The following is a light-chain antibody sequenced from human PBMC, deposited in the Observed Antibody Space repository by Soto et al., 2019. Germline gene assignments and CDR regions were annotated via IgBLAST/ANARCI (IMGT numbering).Light chain of an antibody. CDR3: PHYNSDPWT. V-gene: IGKV1-5*01. CDR2: DAS. Sequence: DIEMTQSPSTLSASVGDRVTITCRASQTIRRWLAWYQQRPGKAPKVLIYDASTLESGVPARFSGRGSETEFTLTISSLQPEDSATYYCPHYNSDPWTFGQGTKVEIK. CDR1: QTIRRW. J-gene: IGKJ1*01.